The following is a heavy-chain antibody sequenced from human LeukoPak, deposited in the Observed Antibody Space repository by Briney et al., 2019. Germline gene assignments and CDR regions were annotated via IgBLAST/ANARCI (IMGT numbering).Heavy chain of an antibody. Sequence: SETLSLTCTVSSGSISTSNYYWGWVRQPPGKALEWIGNIFYSGSTYYSPSLKSRVTISLDTSKNQFSLKLSSVTAADTAVYYCARSEWELNYFDYWGQGTLVTVSS. CDR2: IFYSGST. V-gene: IGHV4-39*07. CDR3: ARSEWELNYFDY. CDR1: SGSISTSNYY. D-gene: IGHD1-26*01. J-gene: IGHJ4*02.